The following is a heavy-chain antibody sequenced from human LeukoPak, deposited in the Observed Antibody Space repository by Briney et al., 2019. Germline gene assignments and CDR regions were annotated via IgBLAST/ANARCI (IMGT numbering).Heavy chain of an antibody. CDR2: FSDGNTT. D-gene: IGHD3-3*01. Sequence: GGSLRLSCAASGFTVSSNCMSWVRQAPGKGLEWVSLFSDGNTTYYADSVKGRFTISRDNSKNTLNLQMNSLRAEDTAVYYCAREERITIFGVVSRAYFDYWGQGTLVTVSS. V-gene: IGHV3-53*01. J-gene: IGHJ4*02. CDR1: GFTVSSNC. CDR3: AREERITIFGVVSRAYFDY.